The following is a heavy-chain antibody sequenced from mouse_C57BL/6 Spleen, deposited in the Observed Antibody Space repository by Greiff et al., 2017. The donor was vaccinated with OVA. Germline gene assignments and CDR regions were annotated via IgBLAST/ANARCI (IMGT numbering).Heavy chain of an antibody. Sequence: QVQLQQPGAELVRPGSSVKLSCKASGYTFTSYWMHWVKQRPIQGLEWIGNIDPSDSETHYNQKFKDKATLTVDKSSSTAYMQLSSLTSEDSAVYYCAREDDGYPGYFDVWGTGTTVTVSS. CDR1: GYTFTSYW. V-gene: IGHV1-52*01. D-gene: IGHD2-3*01. CDR3: AREDDGYPGYFDV. J-gene: IGHJ1*03. CDR2: IDPSDSET.